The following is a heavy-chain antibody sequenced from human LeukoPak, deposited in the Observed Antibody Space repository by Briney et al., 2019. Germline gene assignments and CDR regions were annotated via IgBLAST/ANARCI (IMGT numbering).Heavy chain of an antibody. CDR2: IKQDGSEK. D-gene: IGHD6-19*01. CDR3: ARDRGYSSGWTRYFDY. CDR1: GFTFSSYW. Sequence: GGSLRLSCAASGFTFSSYWMSWVRQAPGKGLEWVANIKQDGSEKYYVDSVKGRFTISRDNAKNSLYLQMNSLRAEGTAVYYCARDRGYSSGWTRYFDYWGQGTLVTVSS. J-gene: IGHJ4*02. V-gene: IGHV3-7*01.